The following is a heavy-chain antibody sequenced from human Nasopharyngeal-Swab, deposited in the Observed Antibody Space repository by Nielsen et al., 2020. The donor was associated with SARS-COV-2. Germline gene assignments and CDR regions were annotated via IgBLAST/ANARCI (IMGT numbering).Heavy chain of an antibody. CDR1: GYTFNNYY. J-gene: IGHJ6*02. V-gene: IGHV1-46*02. CDR2: INPSGGST. Sequence: ASVKVPCKASGYTFNNYYMHWVRQAPGQGLEWMGIINPSGGSTSYAQKFQGRVTMTRDTSTSTVYMELSSLRSEDTAVYYCARGAEFGYYGMDVWGQGTTVTVSS. CDR3: ARGAEFGYYGMDV. D-gene: IGHD3-16*01.